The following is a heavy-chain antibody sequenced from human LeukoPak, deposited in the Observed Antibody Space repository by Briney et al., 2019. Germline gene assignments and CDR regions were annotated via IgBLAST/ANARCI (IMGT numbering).Heavy chain of an antibody. Sequence: GGSLRLSCAASGFTFRTSGMNWVRQAPGKGLEWVSVIYSGGSTYYADSVKGRFTISRDNAKNSLYLQMNSLRAEDTAVYYCAELGITMIGGVWGKGTTVTISS. CDR2: IYSGGST. D-gene: IGHD3-10*02. CDR3: AELGITMIGGV. V-gene: IGHV3-NL1*01. J-gene: IGHJ6*04. CDR1: GFTFRTSG.